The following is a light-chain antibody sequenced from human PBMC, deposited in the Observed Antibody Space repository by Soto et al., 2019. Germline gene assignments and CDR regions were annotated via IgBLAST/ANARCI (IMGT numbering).Light chain of an antibody. Sequence: EIVMTHSPATLSVSPGERATLSCRASQSVSSNLAWYQQKPGQAPRLLIYGASTRATGIPARFSGSGSGTDFTLTISSLEPEDFAVYYCQQRSNWPPTFGQGTKVDIK. V-gene: IGKV3-15*01. CDR3: QQRSNWPPT. CDR2: GAS. J-gene: IGKJ1*01. CDR1: QSVSSN.